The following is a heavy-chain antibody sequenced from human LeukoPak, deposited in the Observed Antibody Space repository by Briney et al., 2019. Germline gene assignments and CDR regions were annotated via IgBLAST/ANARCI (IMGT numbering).Heavy chain of an antibody. CDR3: ARGRGKFSIAVAGTGWFDP. V-gene: IGHV4-34*01. J-gene: IGHJ5*02. D-gene: IGHD6-19*01. CDR2: INHSGST. Sequence: SETLSLTCAVYGGSFSGYYWSWIRQPPGKGREWIGEINHSGSTNYNPSLKSRVTISVDTSKNQFSLKLSSVTAADTAVYYCARGRGKFSIAVAGTGWFDPWGQGTLVTVSS. CDR1: GGSFSGYY.